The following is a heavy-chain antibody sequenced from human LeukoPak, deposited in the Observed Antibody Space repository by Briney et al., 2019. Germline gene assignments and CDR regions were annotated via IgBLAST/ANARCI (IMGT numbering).Heavy chain of an antibody. V-gene: IGHV4-59*08. CDR3: EGAGAYDRSGYYSEY. CDR1: GYSISSYY. Sequence: SETLYVTCKASGYSISSYYMSWVRQPPGQGLEWIGYIYYSGVTNYNASLKQRVTTTVDTSKNQFSLRLRTGTAPDAAVYYCEGAGAYDRSGYYSEYWGQGNLVTVSS. CDR2: IYYSGVT. J-gene: IGHJ4*02. D-gene: IGHD3-22*01.